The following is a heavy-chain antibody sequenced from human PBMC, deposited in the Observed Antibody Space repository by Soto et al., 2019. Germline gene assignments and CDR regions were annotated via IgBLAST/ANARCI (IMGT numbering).Heavy chain of an antibody. D-gene: IGHD2-21*02. CDR3: ARAVMLTALSDFDH. V-gene: IGHV1-18*01. J-gene: IGHJ4*02. Sequence: QIPLVQSGAEVKKTGASVKVSCKASGYMFSKYGIAWVRQAPGQGLEWMGWISASNGNTNFARKLQGRVIMTTDTSTNTAYMELTNLKSGDTGVYFCARAVMLTALSDFDHWGQGTLVTVSS. CDR2: ISASNGNT. CDR1: GYMFSKYG.